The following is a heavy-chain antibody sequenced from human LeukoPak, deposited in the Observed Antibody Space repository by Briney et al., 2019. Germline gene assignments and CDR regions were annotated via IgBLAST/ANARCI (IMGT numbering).Heavy chain of an antibody. CDR2: VISHSGGT. V-gene: IGHV1-2*06. Sequence: ASVKVSCKASGYTFSGCNMHWVRQAPGQGLEWMGRVISHSGGTNYAPRFQGRVTMTRDTSTSTAYMELSRLKSDDTAVYYCARGYNYGHDYWGQGTLVTVSS. J-gene: IGHJ4*02. CDR1: GYTFSGCN. CDR3: ARGYNYGHDY. D-gene: IGHD5-18*01.